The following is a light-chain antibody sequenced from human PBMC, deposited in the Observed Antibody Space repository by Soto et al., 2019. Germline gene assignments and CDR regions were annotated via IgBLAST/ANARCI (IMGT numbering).Light chain of an antibody. J-gene: IGLJ2*01. CDR3: AAWDDSLNALV. Sequence: QSVLTQPPSVSEAPRQRVTISCSGSSSNIGNNAVNWYQQLPGMAPKLLIYYDDLLPSGVSDRFSGSKSGTSASLAISGLQSEDEADYYCAAWDDSLNALVFGGGTKLTVL. CDR2: YDD. CDR1: SSNIGNNA. V-gene: IGLV1-36*01.